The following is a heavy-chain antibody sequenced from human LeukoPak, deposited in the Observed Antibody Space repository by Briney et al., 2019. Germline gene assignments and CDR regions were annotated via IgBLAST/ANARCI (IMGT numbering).Heavy chain of an antibody. CDR1: GFTFSNYW. Sequence: PGGSLRLSCAASGFTFSNYWMSWVRQAPGKGLEWVANIKQDGSEKYYVDSVKGRFTISRDNAKNSLYLQMNSLRAEDTAVYYCARGGGAAMAENWFDPWGQGTLVTVSS. CDR2: IKQDGSEK. D-gene: IGHD5-18*01. J-gene: IGHJ5*02. CDR3: ARGGGAAMAENWFDP. V-gene: IGHV3-7*01.